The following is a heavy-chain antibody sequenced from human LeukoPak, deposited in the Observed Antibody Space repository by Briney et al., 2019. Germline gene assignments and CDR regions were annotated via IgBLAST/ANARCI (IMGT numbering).Heavy chain of an antibody. J-gene: IGHJ4*02. D-gene: IGHD6-19*01. CDR3: ANPGRYSSGWVFPPCFDY. CDR1: GFTFSPYA. V-gene: IGHV3-23*01. Sequence: PGGSLRLSCEASGFTFSPYAMTWVRQALGKGLEWVSTISGSGGSTSYADSVKGRFTISRDNSKNTLYLQMNSLRAEDTAVYYCANPGRYSSGWVFPPCFDYWGQGTLVTVSS. CDR2: ISGSGGST.